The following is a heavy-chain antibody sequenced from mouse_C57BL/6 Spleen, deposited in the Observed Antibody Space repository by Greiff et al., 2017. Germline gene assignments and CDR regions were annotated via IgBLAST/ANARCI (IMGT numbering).Heavy chain of an antibody. V-gene: IGHV5-9*01. J-gene: IGHJ2*01. D-gene: IGHD4-1*01. CDR3: ARQGMGRYYFDY. CDR1: GFTFSSYT. Sequence: EVHLVESGGGLVKPGGSLKLSCAASGFTFSSYTMSWVRQTPEKRLEWVATISGGGGNTYYPDSVKGRFTISRDNAKNTLYLQMSRLRSEDAVLYYCARQGMGRYYFDYWGQGTTLTVSS. CDR2: ISGGGGNT.